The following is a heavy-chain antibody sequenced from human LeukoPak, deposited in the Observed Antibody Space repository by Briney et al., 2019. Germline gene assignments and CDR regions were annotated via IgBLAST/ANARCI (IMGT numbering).Heavy chain of an antibody. V-gene: IGHV3-48*02. CDR3: ARDEDAF. CDR1: GFTFSSYN. J-gene: IGHJ4*02. Sequence: PGGSLRLSCVASGFTFSSYNMNWVRQAPGKGLEWVSYISSSSNSIYYADSVKGRFTISRDNAQNSLYLQMNSLRDEDTAVYYCARDEDAFGGQGTLVTVSS. CDR2: ISSSSNSI.